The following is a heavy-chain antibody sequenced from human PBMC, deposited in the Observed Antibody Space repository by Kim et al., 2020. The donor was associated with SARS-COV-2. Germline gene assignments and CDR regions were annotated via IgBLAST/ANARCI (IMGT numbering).Heavy chain of an antibody. CDR3: ASAGGYTSHWFDY. J-gene: IGHJ4*01. D-gene: IGHD5-12*01. CDR1: GFSFSSYD. CDR2: ISRDGIKI. Sequence: GGSLRLSCASYGFSFSSYDMNWVRQAPGKGPEWLSFISRDGIKIYYADSVRGRCTSSRDNAQKSLYLQMNNLRGEDTAVYYCASAGGYTSHWFDYWGHGTLVTVSS. V-gene: IGHV3-48*03.